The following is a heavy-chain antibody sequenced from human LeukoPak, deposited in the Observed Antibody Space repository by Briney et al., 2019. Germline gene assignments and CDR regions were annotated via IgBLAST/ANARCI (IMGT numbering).Heavy chain of an antibody. D-gene: IGHD5-12*01. CDR3: AMGPPYGGYSD. J-gene: IGHJ4*02. CDR1: GFIFTTYS. Sequence: PGGSLRLSRAAAGFIFTTYSMTWVRQAPGKGPGWVSTINGSGGRTYYADSVKGRFTISRDNSKNTLYLQMNSPRAEDTAIYYCAMGPPYGGYSDWGQGTLVTVSS. CDR2: INGSGGRT. V-gene: IGHV3-23*01.